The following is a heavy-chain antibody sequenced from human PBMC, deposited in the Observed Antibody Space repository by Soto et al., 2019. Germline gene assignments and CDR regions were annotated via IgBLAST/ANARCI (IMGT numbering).Heavy chain of an antibody. CDR1: GFTFSDFA. D-gene: IGHD3-10*01. CDR3: AAPRDEYGSGVSWLTYGMDI. V-gene: IGHV3-23*01. Sequence: PGGSLRLSCLASGFTFSDFAMTWVRHVPGRGLEWVASLDGAGGSTYYAESVRGRFGISRDNSQNTLFLQMKRLTVDDTAIYYCAAPRDEYGSGVSWLTYGMDIWGQGTRGTVSS. J-gene: IGHJ6*02. CDR2: LDGAGGST.